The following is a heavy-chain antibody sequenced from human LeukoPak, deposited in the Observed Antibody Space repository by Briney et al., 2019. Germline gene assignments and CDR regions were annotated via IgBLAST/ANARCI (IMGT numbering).Heavy chain of an antibody. V-gene: IGHV1-2*04. CDR2: INPNSGGT. Sequence: ASVKVSCKASGYTFTGYYMHWVRQAPGQGLEWMGWINPNSGGTNYAQKFQGWVTMTRDTSVSTAYMELSRLRSDDTAVYYCARDNEVAARSFDYWGQGTLVTVSS. CDR3: ARDNEVAARSFDY. D-gene: IGHD6-6*01. J-gene: IGHJ4*02. CDR1: GYTFTGYY.